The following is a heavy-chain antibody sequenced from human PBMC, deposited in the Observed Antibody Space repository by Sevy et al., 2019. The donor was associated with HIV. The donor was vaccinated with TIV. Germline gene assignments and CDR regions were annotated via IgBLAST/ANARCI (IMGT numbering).Heavy chain of an antibody. Sequence: GGSLRLSCAASGFTFNFFSMHWVRQAPGKGLEWVATISFDGSNGHDADSVKGRFTISRDNSQNSLFLQMNSLRADDSAVYYCALERLSSAVAEYFHNWGQGTLVTVSS. J-gene: IGHJ1*01. D-gene: IGHD1-1*01. CDR3: ALERLSSAVAEYFHN. V-gene: IGHV3-30-3*01. CDR1: GFTFNFFS. CDR2: ISFDGSNG.